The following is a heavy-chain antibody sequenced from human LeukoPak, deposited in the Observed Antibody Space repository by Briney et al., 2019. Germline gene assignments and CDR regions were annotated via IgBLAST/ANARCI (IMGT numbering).Heavy chain of an antibody. D-gene: IGHD6-13*01. CDR2: IYYSGST. CDR3: ARAGYSSSWLHFDY. J-gene: IGHJ4*02. Sequence: SETLSLTCTVSGGSISSFYWSWIRQPPGKGLEWIGYIYYSGSTNYNPSLKSRVTISVDTSKNQFSLKLSSVTAADTAVYYCARAGYSSSWLHFDYWGQGTLVTVSS. V-gene: IGHV4-59*01. CDR1: GGSISSFY.